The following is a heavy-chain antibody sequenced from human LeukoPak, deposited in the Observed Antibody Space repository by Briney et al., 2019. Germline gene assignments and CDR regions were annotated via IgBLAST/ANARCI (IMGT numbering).Heavy chain of an antibody. J-gene: IGHJ4*02. Sequence: SETLSLTCTVSGGSISSGGYYWSWIRQPPGKGLEWIGEINHSGSTNYNPSLKSRVTISVDTSKNQFSLKLSSVTAADTAVYYCARTNYVLLWFGELIHFDYWGQGTLVTVSS. D-gene: IGHD3-10*01. CDR2: INHSGST. V-gene: IGHV4-39*07. CDR3: ARTNYVLLWFGELIHFDY. CDR1: GGSISSGGYY.